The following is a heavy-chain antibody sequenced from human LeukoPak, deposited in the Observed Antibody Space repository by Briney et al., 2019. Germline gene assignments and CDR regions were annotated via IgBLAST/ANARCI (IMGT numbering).Heavy chain of an antibody. Sequence: ASVKVSCKASGYTFTSYYMHWVRQAPGQGLEWMGWINPNSGGTNYAQKFQGRVTMTRDTSISTAYMELSRLRSDDTAVYYCARGISGTYYDSSGYSDYWGQGTLVTVSS. V-gene: IGHV1-2*02. CDR2: INPNSGGT. CDR1: GYTFTSYY. D-gene: IGHD3-22*01. J-gene: IGHJ4*02. CDR3: ARGISGTYYDSSGYSDY.